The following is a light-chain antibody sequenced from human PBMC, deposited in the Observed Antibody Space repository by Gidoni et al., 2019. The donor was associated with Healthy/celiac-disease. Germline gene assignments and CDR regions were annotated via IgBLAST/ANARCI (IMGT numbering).Light chain of an antibody. CDR2: GTT. CDR3: QSYDSSLSGYV. CDR1: SSNIGAGYD. J-gene: IGLJ1*01. Sequence: QSVLTQPPSVPCAPGQRVTIACTGSSSNIGAGYDVHWYQQLPGTAPKLLISGTTNRPSGVPDRFSGAKSGTSASLAITGLQAEDEADYYCQSYDSSLSGYVFGTGTKVTVL. V-gene: IGLV1-40*01.